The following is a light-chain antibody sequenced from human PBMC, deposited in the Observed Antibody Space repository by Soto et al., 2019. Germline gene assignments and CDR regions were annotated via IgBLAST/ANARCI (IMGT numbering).Light chain of an antibody. CDR2: KAS. V-gene: IGKV1-5*03. CDR1: QSIGNW. CDR3: QQYNSYV. J-gene: IGKJ3*01. Sequence: DVQMTQTPSSLSASVGDRVILTCRASQSIGNWLAWYQQKPGKAPKLLIYKASSLESGVPTRFSGSGSGTDFTLTSSSLQHEDFATYYCQQYNSYVFGPGTKVDIK.